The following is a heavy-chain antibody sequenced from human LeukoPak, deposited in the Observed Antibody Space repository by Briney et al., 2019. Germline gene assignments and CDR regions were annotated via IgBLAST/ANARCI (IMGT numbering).Heavy chain of an antibody. CDR3: AKVAKYYYGSETYYFFEH. CDR1: GFTFSNYD. V-gene: IGHV3-30*18. J-gene: IGHJ4*02. CDR2: ISYDGSNK. Sequence: PGGSLRLSCAASGFTFSNYDMHWVRQAPGKGLEWVAVISYDGSNKYYADSVKGRFTISRDNAKNSLYLQMNSLRVEDTAVYYCAKVAKYYYGSETYYFFEHWGQGTPVTASS. D-gene: IGHD3-10*01.